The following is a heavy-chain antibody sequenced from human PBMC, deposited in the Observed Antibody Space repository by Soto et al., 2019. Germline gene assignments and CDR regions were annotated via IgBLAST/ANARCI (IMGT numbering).Heavy chain of an antibody. D-gene: IGHD3-22*01. V-gene: IGHV4-39*01. CDR1: CGSISSSSYY. Sequence: SETLSLTCTVSCGSISSSSYYWGWIRQPPGKGLEWIGSIYYSGSTYYNPSLKSRVTISVDTSKNQFSLKLSSVTAADTAVYYCLGYYDSSGYLSDYWGQGTLVTVSS. J-gene: IGHJ4*02. CDR3: LGYYDSSGYLSDY. CDR2: IYYSGST.